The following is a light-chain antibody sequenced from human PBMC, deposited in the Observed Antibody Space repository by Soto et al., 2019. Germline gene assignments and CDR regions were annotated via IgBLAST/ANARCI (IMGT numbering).Light chain of an antibody. CDR2: DAS. CDR1: QRVSSS. Sequence: EIVLTQSPATLSVSPGERATLSCRASQRVSSSLSWYQQRPGQAPRLLIYDASNRASGIPARFSGSGSGTDFTLTISSLEPEDVAVYYCQQRTKWPATFGGGTQVEIK. CDR3: QQRTKWPAT. J-gene: IGKJ4*01. V-gene: IGKV3-11*01.